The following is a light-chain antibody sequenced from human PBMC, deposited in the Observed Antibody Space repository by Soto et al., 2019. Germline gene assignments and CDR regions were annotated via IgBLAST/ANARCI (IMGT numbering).Light chain of an antibody. CDR1: SSNIGNNY. J-gene: IGLJ2*01. CDR3: ATWDSSLSAVV. V-gene: IGLV1-51*01. CDR2: DNY. Sequence: QSVLTQPPSVSATPGQKVTISCSGSSSNIGNNYVSWYQQFPGAAPKLLIYDNYWRPSGIPDRFSASKSGTSATLGTTGLQTGDEADYYCATWDSSLSAVVVGGGTKLTVL.